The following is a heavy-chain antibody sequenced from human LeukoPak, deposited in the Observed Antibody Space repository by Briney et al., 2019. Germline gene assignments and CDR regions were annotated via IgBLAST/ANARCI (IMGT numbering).Heavy chain of an antibody. J-gene: IGHJ4*02. CDR3: ASEYVPYYYDSSGFEAMYY. V-gene: IGHV3-74*01. CDR1: GFTFSSNW. D-gene: IGHD3-22*01. Sequence: QTGGSLRLSCAASGFTFSSNWMHWVRQAPGKGLVWVSRINEDGSTTNYADSVKGRSTIFRDNAKNTLYLQMNSLRAEDTAVYYCASEYVPYYYDSSGFEAMYYWGQGTLVTVSS. CDR2: INEDGSTT.